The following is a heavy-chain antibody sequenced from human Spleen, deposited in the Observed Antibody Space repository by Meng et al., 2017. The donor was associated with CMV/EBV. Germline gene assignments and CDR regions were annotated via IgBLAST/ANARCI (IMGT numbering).Heavy chain of an antibody. D-gene: IGHD6-19*01. CDR3: AHSPEYSSVGWFDP. V-gene: IGHV2-5*02. Sequence: HITWMDTVPKLVKPTPSLTLTSTFSGFSLSTSGVGLGWIRQPPGKALEWIALIYWDDDTRYSPYLKSRLTTTNDTSNNQVVLTMTNMDPVXTATYYXAHSPEYSSVGWFDPWGQGTLVXVSS. CDR1: GFSLSTSGVG. J-gene: IGHJ5*02. CDR2: IYWDDDT.